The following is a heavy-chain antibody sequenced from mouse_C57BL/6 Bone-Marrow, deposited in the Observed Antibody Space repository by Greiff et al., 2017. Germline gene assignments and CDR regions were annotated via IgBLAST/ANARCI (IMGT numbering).Heavy chain of an antibody. V-gene: IGHV5-9-1*02. CDR1: GFTFSSYA. J-gene: IGHJ4*01. CDR3: TRGAYYGSFYYYAMDY. CDR2: ISSGGDYI. Sequence: EVMLVESGEGLVKPGGSLKLSCAASGFTFSSYAMSWVRQTPEKRLEWVAYISSGGDYIYYADTVKGRFSISRDNARNTLYLQMSSLKSEDTAMYYCTRGAYYGSFYYYAMDYWGQGTSVTVSS. D-gene: IGHD1-1*01.